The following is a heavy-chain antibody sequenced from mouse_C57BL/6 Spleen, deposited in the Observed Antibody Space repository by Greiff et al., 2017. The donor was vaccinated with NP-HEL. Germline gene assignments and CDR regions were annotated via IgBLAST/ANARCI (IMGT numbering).Heavy chain of an antibody. CDR1: GFSLTSYG. D-gene: IGHD2-4*01. CDR2: IWSGGST. CDR3: ARKGYYDYDGRHYYAMDY. Sequence: VQLQQSGPGLVQPSQSLSITCTVSGFSLTSYGVHWVRQSPGKGLEWLGVIWSGGSTDYNAAFISRLSISKDNSKSQVFFKMNSLQADDTAIYYCARKGYYDYDGRHYYAMDYWGQGTSVTVSS. V-gene: IGHV2-2*01. J-gene: IGHJ4*01.